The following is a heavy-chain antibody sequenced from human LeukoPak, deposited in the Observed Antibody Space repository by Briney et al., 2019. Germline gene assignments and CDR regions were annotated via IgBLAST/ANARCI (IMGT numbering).Heavy chain of an antibody. CDR1: GGSISSYY. Sequence: SSETLSLTCTVSGGSISSYYWSWIRQPPGKGLEWIGYIYYSGSTNYNPSLKSRVTISVETSKNQFSLKLSSVTAADTAVYYCARWRDCSSTSCSNWFDPWGQGTLVTVSS. CDR3: ARWRDCSSTSCSNWFDP. J-gene: IGHJ5*02. CDR2: IYYSGST. D-gene: IGHD2-2*01. V-gene: IGHV4-59*01.